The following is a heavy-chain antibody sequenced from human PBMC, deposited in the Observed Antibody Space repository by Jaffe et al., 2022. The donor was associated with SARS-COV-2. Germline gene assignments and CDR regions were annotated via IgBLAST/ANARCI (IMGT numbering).Heavy chain of an antibody. V-gene: IGHV4-61*02. J-gene: IGHJ6*02. CDR2: IYTSGST. Sequence: QVQLQESGPGLVKPSQTLSLTCTVSGGSISSGSYYWSWIRQPAGKGLEWIGRIYTSGSTNYNPSLKSRVTISVDTSKNQFSLKLSSVTAADTAVYYCARDYVYGSGSYYLLPRGMDVWGQGTTVTVSS. D-gene: IGHD3-10*01. CDR1: GGSISSGSYY. CDR3: ARDYVYGSGSYYLLPRGMDV.